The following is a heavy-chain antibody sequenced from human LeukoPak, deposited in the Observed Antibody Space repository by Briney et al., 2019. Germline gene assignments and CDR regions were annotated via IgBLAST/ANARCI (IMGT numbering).Heavy chain of an antibody. D-gene: IGHD3-9*01. CDR2: IWYDGSNK. J-gene: IGHJ3*02. CDR3: ARGGRADYDILTGYYSYAFDI. V-gene: IGHV3-33*01. Sequence: PGGSLRLSCAASGFTFSSYGMHWVRQAPGKGLEWVAVIWYDGSNKYYADSVKGRFTISRDNSKNTLYLQMNSLRAEDTAVYYCARGGRADYDILTGYYSYAFDIWGQGTMVTVSS. CDR1: GFTFSSYG.